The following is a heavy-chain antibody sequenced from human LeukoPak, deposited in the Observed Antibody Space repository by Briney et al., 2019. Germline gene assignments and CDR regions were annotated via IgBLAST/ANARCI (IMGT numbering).Heavy chain of an antibody. Sequence: GGSLRLSCAASGFTFSSYGMHWVRQAPGKGLEWVAFIRYDGSNKYYADSVKGRFTISRDNSKSTLYLQMNSLRAEDTAIYYCAKVDGWGYWYFDLWGRGTLVTVSS. CDR2: IRYDGSNK. CDR1: GFTFSSYG. V-gene: IGHV3-30*02. J-gene: IGHJ2*01. CDR3: AKVDGWGYWYFDL. D-gene: IGHD6-19*01.